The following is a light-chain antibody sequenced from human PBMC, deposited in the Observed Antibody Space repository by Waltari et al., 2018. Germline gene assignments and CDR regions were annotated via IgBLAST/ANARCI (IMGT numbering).Light chain of an antibody. CDR3: QQYYSDPFT. CDR2: WAS. J-gene: IGKJ3*01. CDR1: QSLVYKSNQKDY. V-gene: IGKV4-1*01. Sequence: DIVMTQSPDSLAVSLGERATIHCKSNQSLVYKSNQKDYLAWYQKKPGQPPNLLIYWASTRESGVPDRVSGSGSGTDFTLTINNLQPEDVATYYCQQYYSDPFTFGPGTMVDIK.